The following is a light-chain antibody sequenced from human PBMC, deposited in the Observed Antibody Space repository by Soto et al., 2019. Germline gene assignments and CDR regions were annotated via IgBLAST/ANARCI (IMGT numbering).Light chain of an antibody. V-gene: IGKV3-20*01. CDR2: GAS. J-gene: IGKJ4*01. CDR3: QHFDSSPT. CDR1: QTVSRSY. Sequence: EIVLTQSPGTLSLSPGESATLSCRASQTVSRSYFVWYQQKPGQAPRLLIYGASARAPGIPDRFSGTGSGTESTLTISRLEPEDFAVDFCQHFDSSPTFGGGTKVEIK.